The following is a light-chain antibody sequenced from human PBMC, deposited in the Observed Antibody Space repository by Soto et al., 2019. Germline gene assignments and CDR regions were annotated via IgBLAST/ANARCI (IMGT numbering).Light chain of an antibody. CDR1: QSISSF. Sequence: DIQMTQSPASLSASVGDRVTITCRASQSISSFLNWYQQKPGKAPKFLIYATSSVQSDVPSRFSGRGSGTDFTLTINSLQPEDFATYFCQQSFDTPFTFGQGTKLEFK. CDR3: QQSFDTPFT. V-gene: IGKV1-39*01. J-gene: IGKJ2*01. CDR2: ATS.